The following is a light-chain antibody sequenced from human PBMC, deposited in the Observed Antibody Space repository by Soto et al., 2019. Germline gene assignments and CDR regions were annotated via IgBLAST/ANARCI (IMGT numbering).Light chain of an antibody. CDR1: QSISTF. CDR3: HQRRNWPLT. J-gene: IGKJ4*01. CDR2: DAS. Sequence: EIVLTQSPATLSLSPGERATLSCRASQSISTFLAWYQQKPGQAPRLLIYDASNRATGIPARFSGSGSGTDFTITISNLEPEDFAVYYCHQRRNWPLTFGGGTDVEIK. V-gene: IGKV3-11*01.